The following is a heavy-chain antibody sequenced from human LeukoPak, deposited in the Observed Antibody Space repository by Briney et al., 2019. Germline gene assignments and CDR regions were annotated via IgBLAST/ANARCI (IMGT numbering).Heavy chain of an antibody. D-gene: IGHD3-16*01. Sequence: PGGSLRLSCAASGFSVSSNYMSWVRQAPGKGLELVSIIYSGGSTNYADSVKGRFTISRDNSKNTLYLQMNSLRAEDTAVYYCATAEGENWGQGTLVTVSS. CDR3: ATAEGEN. CDR2: IYSGGST. J-gene: IGHJ4*02. V-gene: IGHV3-53*01. CDR1: GFSVSSNY.